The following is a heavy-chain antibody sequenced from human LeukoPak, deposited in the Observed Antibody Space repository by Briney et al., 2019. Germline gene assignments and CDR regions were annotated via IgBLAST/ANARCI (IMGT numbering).Heavy chain of an antibody. Sequence: SVKVSCKASGGTFSSYAISWVRQAPGQGLEWMGGIIPIFGTANYAQKFQGRVTITADESTSTAYMELSSLRSEDTAVYYCARVQQQLTHWFDPWGQGTLVTASS. CDR2: IIPIFGTA. CDR1: GGTFSSYA. CDR3: ARVQQQLTHWFDP. V-gene: IGHV1-69*13. D-gene: IGHD6-13*01. J-gene: IGHJ5*02.